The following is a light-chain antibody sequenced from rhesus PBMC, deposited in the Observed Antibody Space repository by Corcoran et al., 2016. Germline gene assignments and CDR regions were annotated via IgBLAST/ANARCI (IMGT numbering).Light chain of an antibody. Sequence: QAAPTQSPSVSGSPGQSVTISCTGTSSDIGGYDHVSWYQQLPGKAPKVMIYEVNQRPSGVSDRFSGSKSGNTASLTISGLQAEDEADYYCSSYASTNYIFGTGTRLTVL. CDR2: EVN. V-gene: IGLV2-13*03. J-gene: IGLJ1*01. CDR3: SSYASTNYI. CDR1: SSDIGGYDH.